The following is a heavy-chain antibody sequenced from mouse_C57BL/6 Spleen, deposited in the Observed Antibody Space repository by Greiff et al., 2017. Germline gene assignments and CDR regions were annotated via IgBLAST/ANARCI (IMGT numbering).Heavy chain of an antibody. CDR3: AREGGDYDGFAY. D-gene: IGHD2-4*01. CDR1: GYTFTSYW. Sequence: QVQLQQPGAELVKPGASVKMSCKASGYTFTSYWITWVKQRPGQGLEWIGDIYPGSGSTNYNEKFKSKATLTVDTSSSTAYMQLSSLTSADSAVYYCAREGGDYDGFAYWGQGTLVTVSA. J-gene: IGHJ3*01. CDR2: IYPGSGST. V-gene: IGHV1-55*01.